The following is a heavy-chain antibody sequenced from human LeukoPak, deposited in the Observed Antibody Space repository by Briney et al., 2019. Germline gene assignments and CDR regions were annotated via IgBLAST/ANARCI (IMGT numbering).Heavy chain of an antibody. Sequence: SETLSLTCAVYGGSFSGYYWSWIRQPPGKGLEWIGEINHSGSTNYNPSLKSRVTISVDTSKNQFSLKLSSVTAADTAVYYCARLTRRLCSTSCYPRYYYYYMDVWGKGTTVTISS. CDR2: INHSGST. CDR3: ARLTRRLCSTSCYPRYYYYYMDV. CDR1: GGSFSGYY. J-gene: IGHJ6*03. D-gene: IGHD2-2*01. V-gene: IGHV4-34*01.